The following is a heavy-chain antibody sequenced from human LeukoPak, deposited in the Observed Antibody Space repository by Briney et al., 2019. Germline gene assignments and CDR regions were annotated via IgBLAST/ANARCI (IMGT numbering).Heavy chain of an antibody. V-gene: IGHV3-20*01. CDR3: ARDAPTYYYDSSGYYSVAIHDAFDI. J-gene: IGHJ3*02. D-gene: IGHD3-22*01. CDR2: INWNGGST. CDR1: GFTFDDYG. Sequence: PGGSLRLSCAASGFTFDDYGMSWVRQAPGKGLEWVSGINWNGGSTGYADSVKGRFTISRDNAKNSLYLQMNSLRAEDTALYHCARDAPTYYYDSSGYYSVAIHDAFDIWGQGTMVTVSS.